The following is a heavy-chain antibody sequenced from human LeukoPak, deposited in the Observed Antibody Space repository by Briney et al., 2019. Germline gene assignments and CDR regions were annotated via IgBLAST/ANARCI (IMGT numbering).Heavy chain of an antibody. CDR1: GYSFTTYW. J-gene: IGHJ4*02. Sequence: GESLKISCKASGYSFTTYWIGWVRQMPGKGLEWMGIIDPRDSETRYTPSFQGQVTISADKSLTTAYLQWNSLKASDTALYYCARQTAMGRSGDHWGQGTLVTVSS. CDR3: ARQTAMGRSGDH. CDR2: IDPRDSET. D-gene: IGHD5-18*01. V-gene: IGHV5-51*01.